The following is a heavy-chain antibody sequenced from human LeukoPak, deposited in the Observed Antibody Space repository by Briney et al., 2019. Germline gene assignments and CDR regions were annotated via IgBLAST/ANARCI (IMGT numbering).Heavy chain of an antibody. D-gene: IGHD3-10*02. CDR3: ARGAVVRGVIY. Sequence: SSGYTIHYADSVKGRFTISRDNSKNTLYLQMNSLRAEDTAVYYCARGAVVRGVIYWGQGTLVTVSS. CDR2: SSGYTI. J-gene: IGHJ4*02. V-gene: IGHV3-48*01.